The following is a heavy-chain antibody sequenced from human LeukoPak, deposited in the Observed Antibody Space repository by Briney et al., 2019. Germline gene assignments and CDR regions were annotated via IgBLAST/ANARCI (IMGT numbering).Heavy chain of an antibody. D-gene: IGHD3-22*01. CDR2: IIPIFGTA. CDR3: ARGDYYYDSSGYPPVDY. CDR1: GGTFSSYA. V-gene: IGHV1-69*05. Sequence: SVKVSCKASGGTFSSYAISWVRQAPGQGLEWMGGIIPIFGTANYAQKFQGRVTITTDESTSTAYMEMSSLRSEDTAVYYCARGDYYYDSSGYPPVDYWGQGTLVPVSA. J-gene: IGHJ4*02.